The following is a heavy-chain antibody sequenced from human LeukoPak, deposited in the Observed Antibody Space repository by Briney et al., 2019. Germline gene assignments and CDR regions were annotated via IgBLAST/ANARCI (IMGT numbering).Heavy chain of an antibody. CDR1: GDSINSSNW. J-gene: IGHJ4*02. Sequence: SETLSLTCAVSGDSINSSNWWNWVRQPPGKGLEWIAEIYHSGNTNYNPSLKSRVTISLDKSKNQFSLKLTSVTAADTAVYFCARAGGGTYYFDFWGQGTLVTVSS. CDR2: IYHSGNT. V-gene: IGHV4-4*02. CDR3: ARAGGGTYYFDF. D-gene: IGHD1-26*01.